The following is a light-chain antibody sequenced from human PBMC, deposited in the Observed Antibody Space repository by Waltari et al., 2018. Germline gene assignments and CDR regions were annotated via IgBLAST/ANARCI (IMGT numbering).Light chain of an antibody. CDR1: TSY. V-gene: IGLV1-47*01. J-gene: IGLJ3*02. CDR3: AAWDDSLSGRV. Sequence: QSVLTQPPSASGTPGQRVTIPCSGSTSYIYWYQQLPGTAPKLPIYRNNQRPSGVPDRFSGSKSGTSASLAISGLRSDDEADYYCAAWDDSLSGRVFGGGTKLTVL. CDR2: RNN.